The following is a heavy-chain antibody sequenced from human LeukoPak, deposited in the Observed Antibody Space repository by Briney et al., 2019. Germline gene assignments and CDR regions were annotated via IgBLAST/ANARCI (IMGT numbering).Heavy chain of an antibody. Sequence: ASVTVSCKASGGTFSSYAISWVRQAPGQGLEWMGRIIPILGIANYAQKFQGRVTITADKSTSTAYMELSSLRSEDTAVYYCAREVSTFGGVIVTFNWFDPWGQGTLVTVSS. CDR1: GGTFSSYA. CDR2: IIPILGIA. V-gene: IGHV1-69*04. D-gene: IGHD3-16*02. J-gene: IGHJ5*02. CDR3: AREVSTFGGVIVTFNWFDP.